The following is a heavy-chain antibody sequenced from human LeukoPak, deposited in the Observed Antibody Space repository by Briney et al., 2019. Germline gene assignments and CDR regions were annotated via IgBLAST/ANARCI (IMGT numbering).Heavy chain of an antibody. J-gene: IGHJ3*02. CDR3: ARETRLHSGSYSNDAFDI. CDR1: GGSISSGDYY. Sequence: SQTLSLTCTVSGGSISSGDYYWSWIRQPPGKGLEWIGYIYYSGSTYYNPSLKSRVTISVDTSKNQLSLKLSSVTAADTAVYYCARETRLHSGSYSNDAFDIWGQGTMVTVSS. D-gene: IGHD1-26*01. CDR2: IYYSGST. V-gene: IGHV4-30-4*01.